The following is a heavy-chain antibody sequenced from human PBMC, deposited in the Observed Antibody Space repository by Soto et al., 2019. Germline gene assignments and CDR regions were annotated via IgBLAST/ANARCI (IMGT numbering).Heavy chain of an antibody. CDR3: AKGSYSSSWYPHYDYYYYYYMDV. V-gene: IGHV3-23*01. CDR1: GFTFSSYA. CDR2: ISGSGGST. J-gene: IGHJ6*03. D-gene: IGHD6-13*01. Sequence: GGSLRLSCAASGFTFSSYAMSWVRQAPGKGLEWVSAISGSGGSTYYADSVKGRFTISRDNSKNTLYLQMNSLRAEDTAVYYCAKGSYSSSWYPHYDYYYYYYMDVWGKGTTVTVSS.